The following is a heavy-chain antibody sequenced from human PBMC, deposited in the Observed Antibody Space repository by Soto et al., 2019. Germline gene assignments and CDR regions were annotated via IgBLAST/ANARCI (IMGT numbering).Heavy chain of an antibody. CDR2: IYYSGST. CDR3: ARLEGSNWFDP. J-gene: IGHJ5*02. V-gene: IGHV4-59*08. Sequence: TSETLSLTCTVSGGSISSYYWSWIRQPPGKGLEWIGYIYYSGSTNYNPSLKSLVTISVDTSKNQFSLKLSSVTAADTAVYYCARLEGSNWFDPWGHGTLVTVSS. D-gene: IGHD3-10*01. CDR1: GGSISSYY.